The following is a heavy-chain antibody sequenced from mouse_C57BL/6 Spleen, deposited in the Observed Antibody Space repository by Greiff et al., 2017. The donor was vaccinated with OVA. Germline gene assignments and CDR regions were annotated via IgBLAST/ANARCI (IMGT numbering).Heavy chain of an antibody. J-gene: IGHJ4*01. D-gene: IGHD1-1*01. CDR3: ARDDYYGSSGYYYAMDY. CDR2: ISYDGSN. V-gene: IGHV3-6*01. CDR1: GYSITSGYY. Sequence: VQLKESGPGLVKPSQSLSLTCSVTGYSITSGYYWNWIRQFPGNKLEWMGYISYDGSNNYNPSLKNRISITRDTSKNQFFLKLNSVTTEDTATYYCARDDYYGSSGYYYAMDYWGQGTSVTVSS.